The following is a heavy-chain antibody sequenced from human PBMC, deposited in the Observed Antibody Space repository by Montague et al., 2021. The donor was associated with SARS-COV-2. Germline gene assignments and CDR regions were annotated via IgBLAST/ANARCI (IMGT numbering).Heavy chain of an antibody. CDR2: IFYNGST. CDR1: FGSISTYY. Sequence: SETLSLTCTVSFGSISTYYWSWIRQPPGKGLEWIGFIFYNGSTKYNPSLKRRGSISLDTSKNQFSLKLSSVTAADTAVYYCARQDAWAYCGDECYRGWFDSWGQGTLVTVSS. D-gene: IGHD2-21*01. CDR3: ARQDAWAYCGDECYRGWFDS. J-gene: IGHJ5*01. V-gene: IGHV4-59*01.